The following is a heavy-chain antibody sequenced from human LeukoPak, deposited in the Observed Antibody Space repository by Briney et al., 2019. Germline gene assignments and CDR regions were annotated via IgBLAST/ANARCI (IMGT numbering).Heavy chain of an antibody. CDR1: GFTFTSYS. V-gene: IGHV3-23*01. J-gene: IGHJ4*02. D-gene: IGHD4-11*01. Sequence: LTGGSLRLSCAASGFTFTSYSMNWVRQAPGKGLEWVSTINGGGVNTHYADSVGGRFTISRDNSKNTLFLQMNSLRDEDTAVYYCAKDLYSNYGPADYWGQGNLVTVSS. CDR2: INGGGVNT. CDR3: AKDLYSNYGPADY.